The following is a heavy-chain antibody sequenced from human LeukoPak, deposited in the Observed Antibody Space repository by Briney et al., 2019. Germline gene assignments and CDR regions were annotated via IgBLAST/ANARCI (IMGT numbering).Heavy chain of an antibody. V-gene: IGHV1-2*02. CDR3: ARDRGPYTGDY. Sequence: ASVKVSCRTSGYTFTGHYIHWVRQGPGQGLEWMGLIDANSGGTNYAQRFQGRVTMTRDTSISTAYMELSRLRSDDTAIYYCARDRGPYTGDYWGQGTLVTVSS. J-gene: IGHJ4*02. CDR2: IDANSGGT. CDR1: GYTFTGHY. D-gene: IGHD3-10*01.